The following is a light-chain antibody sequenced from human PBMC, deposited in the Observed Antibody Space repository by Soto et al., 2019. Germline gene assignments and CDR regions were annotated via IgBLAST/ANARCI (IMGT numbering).Light chain of an antibody. J-gene: IGLJ1*01. CDR2: DVT. CDR3: NSYTSSSSYV. V-gene: IGLV2-14*03. CDR1: SSDVGGYKY. Sequence: QSVLTQPASVSGSPGQSITISCTGTSSDVGGYKYVSWYQHHPGKAPRLIIYDVTNRPSGASNRFSGSKSGNTASLTISGLQAEDEADYYCNSYTSSSSYVFGTGTKVTVL.